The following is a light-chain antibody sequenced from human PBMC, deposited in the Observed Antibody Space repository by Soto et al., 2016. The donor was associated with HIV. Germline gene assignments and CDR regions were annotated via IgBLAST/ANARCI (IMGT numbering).Light chain of an antibody. V-gene: IGLV3-19*01. CDR3: SSRDNTGYHVL. Sequence: SSELTQDPAVSVALGQTVGITCQGDSLRVHYAIWYQQKPGQAPVLILYGDNNRPSGIPGRFSGSSSGNTASLTITGAQAEDEADLFCSSRDNTGYHVLFGGGTNLTVL. J-gene: IGLJ2*01. CDR1: SLRVHY. CDR2: GDN.